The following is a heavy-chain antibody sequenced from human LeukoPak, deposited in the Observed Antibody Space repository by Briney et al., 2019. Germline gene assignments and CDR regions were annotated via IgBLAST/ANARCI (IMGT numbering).Heavy chain of an antibody. J-gene: IGHJ6*02. D-gene: IGHD6-6*01. Sequence: PGGSLRLSCAASGFTFSDSTLHWVRQASGKGLEWVGRIRSKANNYATAYGASVKGRFTISRDDSENTAYLQMNSLKTEDTAVYYCTRTGIGVAARPGYYYGMDLWGQGTTVTVSS. V-gene: IGHV3-73*01. CDR3: TRTGIGVAARPGYYYGMDL. CDR2: IRSKANNYAT. CDR1: GFTFSDST.